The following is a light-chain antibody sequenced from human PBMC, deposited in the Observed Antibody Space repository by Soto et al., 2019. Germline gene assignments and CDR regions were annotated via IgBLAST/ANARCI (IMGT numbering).Light chain of an antibody. CDR3: QPCYSTPLT. Sequence: LITQSPSSLSVSVGDSATLSCRASQSIGSSLDWYQHKPGKAPRLLIYDTSSWQTGVPSRFSGSRSGTEFTLTISSLQSEDFATYYCQPCYSTPLTFGQGTKVDIK. CDR2: DTS. J-gene: IGKJ1*01. CDR1: QSIGSS. V-gene: IGKV1-39*01.